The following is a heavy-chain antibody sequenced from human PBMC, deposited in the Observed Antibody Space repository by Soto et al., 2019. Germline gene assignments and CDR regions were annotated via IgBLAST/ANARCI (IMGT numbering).Heavy chain of an antibody. V-gene: IGHV1-69*01. CDR3: ARGPMRQQLVLPYYCDY. J-gene: IGHJ4*02. D-gene: IGHD6-13*01. CDR1: GGTFSSYA. Sequence: QVQLVQSGAEVKKPGSSVKVSCKASGGTFSSYAISWVRQAPGQGLEWMGGIIPIFGTANYAQKFQGRVTITADESTSTAYMELSSLRSEDTAVYYCARGPMRQQLVLPYYCDYWGQGTLVTVSS. CDR2: IIPIFGTA.